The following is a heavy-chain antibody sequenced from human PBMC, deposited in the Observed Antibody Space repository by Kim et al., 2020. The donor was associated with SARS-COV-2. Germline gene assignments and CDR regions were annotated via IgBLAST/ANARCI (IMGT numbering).Heavy chain of an antibody. D-gene: IGHD2-15*01. Sequence: RVTISVDTSKNQFSLKLSSVTAADTAVYYCARAEEGYCSGGSCYGNAFDIWGQGTMVTVSS. J-gene: IGHJ3*02. CDR3: ARAEEGYCSGGSCYGNAFDI. V-gene: IGHV4-34*01.